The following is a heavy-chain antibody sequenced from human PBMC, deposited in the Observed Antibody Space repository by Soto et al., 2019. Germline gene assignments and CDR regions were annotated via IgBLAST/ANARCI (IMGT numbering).Heavy chain of an antibody. CDR1: GYTFTGYS. Sequence: ASVKVSCKASGYTFTGYSMHWVRQAPGQGLEWMGWINPNSGGTNYAQKFQGRVTMTRDTSISTAYMELSRLRSDDTAVYYYAQSHCRGGRCFSNWFDPWGQGTLVTVSS. CDR2: INPNSGGT. V-gene: IGHV1-2*02. J-gene: IGHJ5*02. D-gene: IGHD2-15*01. CDR3: AQSHCRGGRCFSNWFDP.